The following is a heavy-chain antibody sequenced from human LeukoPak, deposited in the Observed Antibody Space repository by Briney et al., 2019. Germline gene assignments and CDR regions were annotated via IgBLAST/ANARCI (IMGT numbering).Heavy chain of an antibody. Sequence: GSGPTLVKPTQTLTLTCTFSGFSLSTSGVGVGWIRQPPGKALEWLALIYWDDDKRYSPSLKSRLTITKDTSQNQVVLKMTNMDPVDTTTYYCAHRPGGSCSGGSCRRFDPWGQGTLVTVSS. CDR3: AHRPGGSCSGGSCRRFDP. CDR2: IYWDDDK. CDR1: GFSLSTSGVG. D-gene: IGHD2-15*01. J-gene: IGHJ5*02. V-gene: IGHV2-5*02.